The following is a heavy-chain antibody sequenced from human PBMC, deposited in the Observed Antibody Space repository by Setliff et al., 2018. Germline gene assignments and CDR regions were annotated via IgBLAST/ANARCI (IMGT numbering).Heavy chain of an antibody. V-gene: IGHV4-34*01. J-gene: IGHJ6*02. Sequence: SETLSLTCAVYGGSFSGYYWCWIRPPPGNGLEWIGEINHSGSTNYNPSLKSRVTISVDTSKNQFSLKLSSVTAADTAVYYCAREERRVEWLLYGGPKYSYYGMDVWGQGTTVTVSS. CDR2: INHSGST. CDR1: GGSFSGYY. D-gene: IGHD3-3*01. CDR3: AREERRVEWLLYGGPKYSYYGMDV.